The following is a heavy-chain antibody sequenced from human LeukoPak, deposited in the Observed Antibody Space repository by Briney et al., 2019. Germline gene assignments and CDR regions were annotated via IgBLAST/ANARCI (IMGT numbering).Heavy chain of an antibody. CDR3: ARGFAPFAVAYPIEEDY. D-gene: IGHD6-19*01. Sequence: SETLSLTCTVSGGSISSYYWSWIRQPPGKGLEWIGYIYYSGSTNYNPSLKSRVTISLDTSKNQFSLKLSSVTAADTAVYYCARGFAPFAVAYPIEEDYWGQGTLVTVSS. CDR2: IYYSGST. V-gene: IGHV4-59*01. J-gene: IGHJ4*02. CDR1: GGSISSYY.